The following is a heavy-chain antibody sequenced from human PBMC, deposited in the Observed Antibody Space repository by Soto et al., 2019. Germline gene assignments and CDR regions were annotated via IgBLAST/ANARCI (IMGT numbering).Heavy chain of an antibody. CDR2: TYXRSKWYN. J-gene: IGHJ6*02. Sequence: SQTLPLTAAISSYSVSSNSAALNWIRQSPWRGLEWLGRTYXRSKWYNDYAVSVKSRITINPDTSKNQFSLQLNSVTHEDTAVYYFAREQLVDHYYYGMDVGGHGTTVTVSS. V-gene: IGHV6-1*01. CDR1: SYSVSSNSAA. D-gene: IGHD6-6*01. CDR3: AREQLVDHYYYGMDV.